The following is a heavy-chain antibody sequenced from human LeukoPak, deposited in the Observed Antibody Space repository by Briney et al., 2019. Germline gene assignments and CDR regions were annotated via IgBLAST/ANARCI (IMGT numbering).Heavy chain of an antibody. CDR1: GFTFSSYS. V-gene: IGHV3-48*04. D-gene: IGHD4-17*01. CDR2: ISSSSSTI. J-gene: IGHJ4*02. Sequence: GGSLRLSCAASGFTFSSYSMNWVRQAPGKGLEWVSYISSSSSTIYYADSVKGRFTISRDNAKNSLYLQMNTLRAEDTAVYYCARDSDDIGDYVPFDYWGQGTLVTVSS. CDR3: ARDSDDIGDYVPFDY.